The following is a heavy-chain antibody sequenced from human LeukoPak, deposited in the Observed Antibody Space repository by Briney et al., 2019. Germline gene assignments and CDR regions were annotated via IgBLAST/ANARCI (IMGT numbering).Heavy chain of an antibody. CDR3: ARANTPHDYIWGSYRYTQRDYFDY. CDR1: GYTFTGYY. Sequence: ASVKVSCKASGYTFTGYYMHWVRQAPGQGLEWMGWINPNSGGTNYAQKFQGRVTMTRDTSISTAYMELSRLRSDDTAVYHCARANTPHDYIWGSYRYTQRDYFDYWGQGTLVTVSS. D-gene: IGHD3-16*02. CDR2: INPNSGGT. V-gene: IGHV1-2*02. J-gene: IGHJ4*02.